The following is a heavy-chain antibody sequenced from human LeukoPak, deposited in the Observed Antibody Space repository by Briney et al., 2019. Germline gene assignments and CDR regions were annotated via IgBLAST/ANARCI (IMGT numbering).Heavy chain of an antibody. CDR2: ISYDGSNK. J-gene: IGHJ4*02. V-gene: IGHV3-30*18. CDR3: AKDMSVGASAGNFDY. CDR1: GFTFSSYG. Sequence: PGGSLRLSCAASGFTFSSYGMHWVRQAPGKGREGGAVISYDGSNKYYADSVKGRFTISRDNSKNALYLQMNSLRAEDTAVYYCAKDMSVGASAGNFDYWGQGTLVTASS. D-gene: IGHD1-26*01.